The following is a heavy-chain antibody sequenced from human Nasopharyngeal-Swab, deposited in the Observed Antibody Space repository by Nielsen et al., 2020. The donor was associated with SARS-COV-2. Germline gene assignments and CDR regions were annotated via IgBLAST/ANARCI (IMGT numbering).Heavy chain of an antibody. J-gene: IGHJ6*02. CDR1: GFTFSSYD. D-gene: IGHD6-13*01. CDR2: IGTAGDT. V-gene: IGHV3-13*01. CDR3: ARDRVDSSSWGYYYYGMDV. Sequence: GRSLRLSCAASGFTFSSYDMHWVRQATGKGLEWVSAIGTAGDTYYPGSVKGRFTISRENAKNSLYLQMNSLRAGDTAVYYCARDRVDSSSWGYYYYGMDVWGQGTTVTVSS.